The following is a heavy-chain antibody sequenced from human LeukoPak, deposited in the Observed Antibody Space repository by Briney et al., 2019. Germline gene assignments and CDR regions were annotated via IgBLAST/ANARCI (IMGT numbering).Heavy chain of an antibody. J-gene: IGHJ5*02. CDR3: ARADFIDAGPYLIGP. V-gene: IGHV1-2*06. CDR2: INTKSGRT. D-gene: IGHD3-3*01. Sequence: ASVKVSCKTSGYSFTDYYIHWVRPAPGQGLEWMGRINTKSGRTSSARKFQGRVTMTRDPSITTVYMDMAWLTSDDTAIYFCARADFIDAGPYLIGPWGQGTLVTVSS. CDR1: GYSFTDYY.